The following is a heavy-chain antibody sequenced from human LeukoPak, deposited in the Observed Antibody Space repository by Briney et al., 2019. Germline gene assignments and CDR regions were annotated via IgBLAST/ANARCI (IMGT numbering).Heavy chain of an antibody. Sequence: PGGSLRLSCAASGFTFSSYAMSWVRQAPGKGLEWVSAISGSGGSTYYADSVKGRFTISRDDSKNTLYLQMNSLKTEDTAVYYCTRPRNYYDSSGYPPYFDYWGQGTLVTVSS. CDR3: TRPRNYYDSSGYPPYFDY. CDR1: GFTFSSYA. J-gene: IGHJ4*02. CDR2: ISGSGGST. D-gene: IGHD3-22*01. V-gene: IGHV3-23*01.